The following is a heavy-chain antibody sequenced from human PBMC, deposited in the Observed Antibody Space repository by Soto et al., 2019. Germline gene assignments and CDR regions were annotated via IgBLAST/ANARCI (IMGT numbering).Heavy chain of an antibody. D-gene: IGHD3-22*01. CDR1: GYTFTSYG. J-gene: IGHJ4*02. V-gene: IGHV1-18*01. CDR2: ISAYNGNT. CDR3: ASSRPNYYDSSGYYSGFDY. Sequence: ASVKVSCKASGYTFTSYGISWVRQAPGQGLEWMGWISAYNGNTNYAQKLQGRVTMTTDTSTSTAYMELRSLRSEDTAVYYCASSRPNYYDSSGYYSGFDYWGQGTLVTVSS.